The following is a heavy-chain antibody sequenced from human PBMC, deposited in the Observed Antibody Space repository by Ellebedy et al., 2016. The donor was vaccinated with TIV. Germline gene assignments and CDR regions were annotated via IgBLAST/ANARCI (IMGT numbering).Heavy chain of an antibody. CDR2: IYYSGSA. Sequence: MPSETLSLTCTASGGSISNSDYYWNWIRQPPGKGLEWIGSIYYSGSAYYNPSLKSRVTVSVDTSKNQFSLNLSSVTAADTAVYYCARDPGLPRRRFDTWGQGTLVTVSS. CDR3: ARDPGLPRRRFDT. J-gene: IGHJ5*02. CDR1: GGSISNSDYY. V-gene: IGHV4-39*07.